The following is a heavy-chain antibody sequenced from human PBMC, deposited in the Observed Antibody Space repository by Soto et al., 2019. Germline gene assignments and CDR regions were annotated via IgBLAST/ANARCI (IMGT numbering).Heavy chain of an antibody. J-gene: IGHJ5*02. Sequence: ASVKVSCKASGYTFINYDISWVRQATGQGLEWMGWMNPGSGKTGYANKFQGRVTMTRDASTSTAHLELSSLTSEDTAVYYCARMASAGTLNWFDPWGQGTLVTAPQ. V-gene: IGHV1-8*02. CDR3: ARMASAGTLNWFDP. D-gene: IGHD6-13*01. CDR2: MNPGSGKT. CDR1: GYTFINYD.